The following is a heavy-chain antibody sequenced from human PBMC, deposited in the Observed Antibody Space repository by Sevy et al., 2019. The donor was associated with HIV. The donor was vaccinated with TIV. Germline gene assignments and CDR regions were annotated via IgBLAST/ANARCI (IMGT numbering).Heavy chain of an antibody. Sequence: ASVKVSCKVSGYSLSELSMHWVRQAPGKGLGWMGRLDPQDGEPIYAQNFGARVTMTDDTSTDTSYMELSDLTSDDTAVYYCTGGGLGGGMDVWGQGTTVTVSS. V-gene: IGHV1-24*01. CDR3: TGGGLGGGMDV. CDR1: GYSLSELS. CDR2: LDPQDGEP. D-gene: IGHD3-16*01. J-gene: IGHJ6*02.